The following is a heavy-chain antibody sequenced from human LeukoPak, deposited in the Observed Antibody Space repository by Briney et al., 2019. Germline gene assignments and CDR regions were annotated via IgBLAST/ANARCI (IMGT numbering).Heavy chain of an antibody. CDR3: ARAGFCSSTSCYMDY. D-gene: IGHD2-2*02. CDR1: GYTFTSYG. CDR2: ISAYNGNT. J-gene: IGHJ4*02. Sequence: ASVKVSRRASGYTFTSYGISWVRQAPGQGLEWMGWISAYNGNTNYAQKLQGRVTMTTDTSTSTAYMELRSLRSDDTAVYYCARAGFCSSTSCYMDYWGQGTLVTVSS. V-gene: IGHV1-18*01.